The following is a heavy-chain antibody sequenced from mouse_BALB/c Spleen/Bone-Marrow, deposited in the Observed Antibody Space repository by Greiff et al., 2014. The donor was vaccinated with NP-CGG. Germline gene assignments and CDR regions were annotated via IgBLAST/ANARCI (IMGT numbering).Heavy chain of an antibody. Sequence: VKLMESGPGLVQPSQSLSITCPVSGFSLTTYGVHWVRQSPGKGLEWLGVIWTGGSTDYNAAFISRLNISKDNSKSQVFFEMNSLQTNDTAIYYCARNHRGYYFDYWGQGTTLTVSS. CDR3: ARNHRGYYFDY. J-gene: IGHJ2*01. V-gene: IGHV2-2*02. CDR2: IWTGGST. CDR1: GFSLTTYG. D-gene: IGHD3-1*01.